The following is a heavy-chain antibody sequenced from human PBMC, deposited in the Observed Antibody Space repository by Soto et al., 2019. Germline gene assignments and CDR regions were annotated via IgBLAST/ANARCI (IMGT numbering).Heavy chain of an antibody. CDR3: ARDLHSGSYYFDY. V-gene: IGHV3-33*01. CDR1: GFTFSSYG. Sequence: PGGSLRLSCAASGFTFSSYGMHWVRQAPGKGLEWVAVIWYDGSNKYYADSVKGRFTISRDNSKNTLYLQMNSLRAEDTAVYYCARDLHSGSYYFDYWGQGXLVTVS. D-gene: IGHD1-26*01. J-gene: IGHJ4*02. CDR2: IWYDGSNK.